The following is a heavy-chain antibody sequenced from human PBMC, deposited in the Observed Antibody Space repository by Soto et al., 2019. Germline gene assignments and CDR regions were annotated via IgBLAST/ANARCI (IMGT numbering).Heavy chain of an antibody. CDR3: ARSSYYYDGGGNDY. Sequence: QLQLQESGPGLVKPSETLSLTCTVSGGSISSSSYYWDWIRQPPGKGLEWIGSIYYSGSTYYNPSLKSRVTISVDTSKNQFSLKLSSVTAADTAVYYCARSSYYYDGGGNDYWGQGTLVTVSS. CDR2: IYYSGST. J-gene: IGHJ4*02. D-gene: IGHD3-22*01. CDR1: GGSISSSSYY. V-gene: IGHV4-39*01.